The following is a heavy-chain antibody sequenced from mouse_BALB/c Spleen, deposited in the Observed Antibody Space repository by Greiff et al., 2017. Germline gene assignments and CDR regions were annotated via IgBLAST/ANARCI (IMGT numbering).Heavy chain of an antibody. V-gene: IGHV5-9*03. Sequence: EVQGVESGGGLVKPGGSLKLSCAASGFTFSSYTMSWVRQTPEKRLEWVATISSGGGNTYYPDSVKGRFTISRDNAKNNLYLQMSRLRSEDTALYYCARGGVDYGGQGTTLTVSS. CDR1: GFTFSSYT. CDR2: ISSGGGNT. J-gene: IGHJ2*01. CDR3: ARGGVDY.